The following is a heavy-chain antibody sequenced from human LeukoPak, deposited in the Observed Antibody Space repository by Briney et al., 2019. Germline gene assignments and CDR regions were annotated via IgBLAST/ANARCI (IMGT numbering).Heavy chain of an antibody. CDR1: GFTFSSYA. CDR3: AKGSLLWFGELSSYDY. D-gene: IGHD3-10*01. Sequence: GGSLRLSCAASGFTFSSYAMSWVRQAPGKGLEWVPAISGSGGSTYYADSVKGRFTISRDNSKNTLYLQMNSLRAEDTAVYYCAKGSLLWFGELSSYDYWGQGTLVTVSS. V-gene: IGHV3-23*01. CDR2: ISGSGGST. J-gene: IGHJ4*02.